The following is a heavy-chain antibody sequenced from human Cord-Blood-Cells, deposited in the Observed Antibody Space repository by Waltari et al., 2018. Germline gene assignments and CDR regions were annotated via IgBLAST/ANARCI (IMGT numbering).Heavy chain of an antibody. CDR2: ISWDGGST. Sequence: EVQLVESGGVVVQPGGSLRLSCAPSGFTFDEYALPCVRPAPGKGLEWVSLISWDGGSTYYADSVKGRFTISRDNSKNSLYLQMNSLRAEDTALYYCAKDITMVQGVIDYWGQGTLVTVSS. D-gene: IGHD3-10*01. CDR1: GFTFDEYA. CDR3: AKDITMVQGVIDY. V-gene: IGHV3-43D*04. J-gene: IGHJ4*02.